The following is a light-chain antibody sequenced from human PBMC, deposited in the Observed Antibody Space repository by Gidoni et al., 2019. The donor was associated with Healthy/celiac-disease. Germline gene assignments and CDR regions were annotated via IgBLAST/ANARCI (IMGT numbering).Light chain of an antibody. J-gene: IGKJ1*01. CDR1: QSISSW. Sequence: DIQMTQSPSTLSASVGDRVTITCRASQSISSWLAWYQQKPGKAPKLLIYDASSLESGVPSRFSGSGSGIEFTLNISSLQPDDFATYYCQQYNSYSPWTFGQGTKVEIK. CDR2: DAS. CDR3: QQYNSYSPWT. V-gene: IGKV1-5*01.